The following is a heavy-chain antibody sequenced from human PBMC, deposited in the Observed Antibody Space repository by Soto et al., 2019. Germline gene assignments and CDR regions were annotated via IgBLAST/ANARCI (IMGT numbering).Heavy chain of an antibody. Sequence: SQTLSLTCVISGDSVSSNSAACNWIRQSPSRGLEWLGRTYYRSKWYKEYAASVKSRITINPDTSKNQFSLQLNSVSPEDTAVYYCARTVGWLDPWGQGSLVTVSS. CDR1: GDSVSSNSAA. J-gene: IGHJ5*02. CDR3: ARTVGWLDP. D-gene: IGHD1-26*01. V-gene: IGHV6-1*01. CDR2: TYYRSKWYK.